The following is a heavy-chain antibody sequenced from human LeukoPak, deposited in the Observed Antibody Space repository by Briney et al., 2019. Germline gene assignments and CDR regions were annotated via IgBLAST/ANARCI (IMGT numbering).Heavy chain of an antibody. V-gene: IGHV4-39*07. CDR2: IYHTGST. CDR3: ARDISISWFYS. J-gene: IGHJ5*01. Sequence: PSETLSLTCTVSGAAISSDSNYWAWVRQPPGKGLQWLGSIYHTGSTFYNPSLMSRVSISIDSSKNQFSLKLSSVTVADTALYYCARDISISWFYSWGQGTLVSVSS. D-gene: IGHD3-3*02. CDR1: GAAISSDSNY.